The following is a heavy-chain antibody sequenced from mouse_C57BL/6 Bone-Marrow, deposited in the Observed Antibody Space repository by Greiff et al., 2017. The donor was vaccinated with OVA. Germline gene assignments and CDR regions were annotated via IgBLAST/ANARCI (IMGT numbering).Heavy chain of an antibody. CDR3: TTLFFDY. CDR2: IDPENGDT. Sequence: EVQLQQSGAELVRPGASVKLSCTASGFNIKDDYMHWVKQRPEQDLEWIGWIDPENGDTEYASKFQGKATITADTSYNTANLQLRSLTSEDTAVYYSTTLFFDYWGQGTALTVSS. V-gene: IGHV14-4*01. J-gene: IGHJ2*01. CDR1: GFNIKDDY.